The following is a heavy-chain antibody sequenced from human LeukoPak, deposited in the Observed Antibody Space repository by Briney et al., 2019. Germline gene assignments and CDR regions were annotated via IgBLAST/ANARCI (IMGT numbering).Heavy chain of an antibody. CDR1: GFTFSSYW. Sequence: GGSLRLSCAASGFTFSSYWTSWVRQAPGKGLEWVANIKQDGSEKYYVDSVKGRFTISRDNAKNSLYLQMNSLRAEDTAVYYCARDVYSSSSIDVFDYWGQGTLVTVSS. J-gene: IGHJ4*02. V-gene: IGHV3-7*01. D-gene: IGHD6-6*01. CDR2: IKQDGSEK. CDR3: ARDVYSSSSIDVFDY.